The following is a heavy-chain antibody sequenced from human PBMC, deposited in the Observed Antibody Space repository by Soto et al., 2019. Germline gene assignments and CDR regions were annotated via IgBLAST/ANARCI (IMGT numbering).Heavy chain of an antibody. CDR3: AALANIFDFDN. J-gene: IGHJ4*01. CDR1: GYIFTRYW. D-gene: IGHD2-21*01. CDR2: IYPRDSDT. V-gene: IGHV5-51*01. Sequence: GESLKISCQGSGYIFTRYWIGWVRQMPGKGLEWMGIIYPRDSDTRYSPSFQGQVTISADKSISTAYLQGSRLKASDTAMYYCAALANIFDFDNWGHGTLVTVSS.